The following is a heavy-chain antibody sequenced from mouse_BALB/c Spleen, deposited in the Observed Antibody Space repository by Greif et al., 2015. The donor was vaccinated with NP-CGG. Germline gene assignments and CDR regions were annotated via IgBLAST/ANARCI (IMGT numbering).Heavy chain of an antibody. D-gene: IGHD2-2*01. CDR3: SRGDLLWLRRGYFDV. Sequence: QVQLQQSGAELARPGASVKMSCKASGYTFTSYTMHWVKQRPGRGLEWIGYINPSSGYTNYNQKFKDKATLTADKSSSTAYMQLSSLTSEDSAVYYCSRGDLLWLRRGYFDVGGAGTTVTVSS. J-gene: IGHJ1*01. CDR2: INPSSGYT. V-gene: IGHV1-4*01. CDR1: GYTFTSYT.